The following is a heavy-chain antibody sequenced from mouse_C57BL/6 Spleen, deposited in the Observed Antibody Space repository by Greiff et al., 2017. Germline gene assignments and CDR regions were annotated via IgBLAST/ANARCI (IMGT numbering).Heavy chain of an antibody. CDR3: ARNDGYYGYAMDY. V-gene: IGHV5-17*01. Sequence: EVKLMESGGGLVKPGGSLKLSCAASGFTFSDYGMHWVRQAPEKGLEWVAYISSGCSTIYYADTVKGRFTISRDNAKNTLFLQMTSLRSEDTAMYYCARNDGYYGYAMDYWGQGTSVTVSS. J-gene: IGHJ4*01. CDR2: ISSGCSTI. CDR1: GFTFSDYG. D-gene: IGHD2-3*01.